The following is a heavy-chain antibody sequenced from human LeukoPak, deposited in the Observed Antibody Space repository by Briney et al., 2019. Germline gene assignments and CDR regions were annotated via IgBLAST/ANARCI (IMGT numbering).Heavy chain of an antibody. CDR1: GGFFTGYY. CDR2: INHSGST. Sequence: SETLSLTCAVYGGFFTGYYWRWIRQPPGKGLEWIGEINHSGSTKYNPSLKSRVTISVDTSTNQFFLRLTSVTAADTAVYYCACHAVRYSAYDREEDAFDIWGQGTTVTVSS. J-gene: IGHJ3*02. CDR3: ACHAVRYSAYDREEDAFDI. V-gene: IGHV4-34*01. D-gene: IGHD5-12*01.